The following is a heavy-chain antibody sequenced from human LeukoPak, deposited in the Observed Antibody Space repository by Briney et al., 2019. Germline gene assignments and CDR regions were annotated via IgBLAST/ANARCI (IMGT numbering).Heavy chain of an antibody. CDR1: RGSLSGYY. J-gene: IGHJ5*02. D-gene: IGHD2-2*01. CDR2: IDHSGST. Sequence: SETLSLTCAVYRGSLSGYYWSWIRQPPGTELRGIREIDHSGSTNYNPSLKSRVAISVDTSKNQFPLKLSSVPAADTAVYHCARGTKVVPAYNWFDPWGQGTLVTVSS. CDR3: ARGTKVVPAYNWFDP. V-gene: IGHV4-34*01.